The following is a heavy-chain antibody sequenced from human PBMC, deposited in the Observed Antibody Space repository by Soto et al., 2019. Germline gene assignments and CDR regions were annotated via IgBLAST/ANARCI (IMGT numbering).Heavy chain of an antibody. CDR2: IKSRTDGGAT. CDR1: GFSFNKAW. CDR3: TYLYREGP. D-gene: IGHD3-10*01. Sequence: AASGFSFNKAWMTWVRQAPGKGLEWVGRIKSRTDGGATEYAPPVNDRFIISRDDSRNMVFLQMNSLKTEDTAVYVCTYLYREGPWGQGTLVTVSS. J-gene: IGHJ5*02. V-gene: IGHV3-15*01.